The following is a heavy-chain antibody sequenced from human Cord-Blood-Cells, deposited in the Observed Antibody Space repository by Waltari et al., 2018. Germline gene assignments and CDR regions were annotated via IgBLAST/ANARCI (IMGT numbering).Heavy chain of an antibody. J-gene: IGHJ3*02. V-gene: IGHV3-30*18. CDR3: ANGDIVVVPAAMSDAFDI. CDR1: GFTFSIYG. CDR2: ISYDGSNK. D-gene: IGHD2-2*01. Sequence: QVQLVESGGGVVQPGRSLRLSCAASGFTFSIYGMHWVRQAPGKGLEGVAVISYDGSNKYYADSVKGRFTISRDNSKNTLYLQMNSLRAEDTAVYYCANGDIVVVPAAMSDAFDIWGQGTM.